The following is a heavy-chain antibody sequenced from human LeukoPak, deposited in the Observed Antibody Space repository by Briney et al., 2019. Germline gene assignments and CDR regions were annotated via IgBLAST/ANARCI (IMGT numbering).Heavy chain of an antibody. V-gene: IGHV3-15*01. D-gene: IGHD5-18*01. CDR1: GFTFSNVW. J-gene: IGHJ4*02. CDR3: AALRWILGPLGF. Sequence: PGGSLRLSCAAPGFTFSNVWMSSGRPAPRKGLGWVGRIKSKTDGGTTDYAPPVKGTFTISREDSKNSLYMQMHRLTTRHTALSYCAALRWILGPLGFWGQGTVVSV. CDR2: IKSKTDGGTT.